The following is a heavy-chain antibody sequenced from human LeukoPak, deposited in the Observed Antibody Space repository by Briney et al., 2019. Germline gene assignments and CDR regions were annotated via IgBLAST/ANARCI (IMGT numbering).Heavy chain of an antibody. Sequence: PSETLSLTCAVYGGSFSGYYWSWIRQHPGKGLEWIGYIYYSGSTYYNPSLKSRVTISVDTSKNQFSLKLSSVTAADTAVYYCAREGYYDSSGYRPAWGQGTLVTVSS. CDR1: GGSFSGYY. CDR3: AREGYYDSSGYRPA. J-gene: IGHJ4*02. D-gene: IGHD3-22*01. V-gene: IGHV4-31*11. CDR2: IYYSGST.